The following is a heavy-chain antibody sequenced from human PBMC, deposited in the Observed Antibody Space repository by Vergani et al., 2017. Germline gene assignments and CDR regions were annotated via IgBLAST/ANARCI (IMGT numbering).Heavy chain of an antibody. CDR3: ARLVRGRKWLLRSRAFDI. V-gene: IGHV4-30-4*08. CDR1: GGSISSGDYY. CDR2: IYYSGST. D-gene: IGHD3-22*01. Sequence: QVQLQESGPGLVKPSQTLSLTCTVSGGSISSGDYYWSWIRQPPGKGLEWIGYIYYSGSTYYNPSLKSRVTISVDTSKNQFSLKLSSVTAADTAVYYCARLVRGRKWLLRSRAFDIWGQGTMVTVSS. J-gene: IGHJ3*02.